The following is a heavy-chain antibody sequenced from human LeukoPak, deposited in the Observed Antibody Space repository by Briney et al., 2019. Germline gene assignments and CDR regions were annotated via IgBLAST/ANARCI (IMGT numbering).Heavy chain of an antibody. CDR3: AREGGDAPDY. CDR1: EFTFSSYT. Sequence: PGGSLRLSCAASEFTFSSYTMNWVRQAPGKGLEWVANIKQDGSEKYYVDSVKGRFTISRDNAKNSLYLQMNSLRAEDTAVYYCAREGGDAPDYWGQGTLVTVSS. J-gene: IGHJ4*02. CDR2: IKQDGSEK. V-gene: IGHV3-7*01. D-gene: IGHD2-21*02.